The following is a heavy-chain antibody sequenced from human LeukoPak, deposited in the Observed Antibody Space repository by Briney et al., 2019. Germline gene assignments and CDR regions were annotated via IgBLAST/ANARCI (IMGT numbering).Heavy chain of an antibody. CDR3: ARDGYLYYLDY. D-gene: IGHD5-12*01. J-gene: IGHJ4*02. CDR2: ISYDGSNK. V-gene: IGHV3-30-3*01. Sequence: GRSLRLSCAASGFTFSSYAMHWVRQAPGKGLEWVAVISYDGSNKYYADSVKGRFTISRDNSKNTLYLQMNSLRAEDTAVYYCARDGYLYYLDYWGQGTLVTVSS. CDR1: GFTFSSYA.